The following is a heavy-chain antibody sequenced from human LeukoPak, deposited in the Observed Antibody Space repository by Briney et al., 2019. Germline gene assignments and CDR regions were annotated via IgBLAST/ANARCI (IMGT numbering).Heavy chain of an antibody. J-gene: IGHJ3*02. CDR3: ARPRITGTIGAFDI. V-gene: IGHV4-59*08. Sequence: SETLSLTCTVSGGSISSYYWSWIRQPPGKGLEWIGYIYYSGSTNYNPSLKSRVTISVDTSKNQFSLKLSSVTAADTAVYYCARPRITGTIGAFDIWGQGTMVTVSS. CDR1: GGSISSYY. CDR2: IYYSGST. D-gene: IGHD1-7*01.